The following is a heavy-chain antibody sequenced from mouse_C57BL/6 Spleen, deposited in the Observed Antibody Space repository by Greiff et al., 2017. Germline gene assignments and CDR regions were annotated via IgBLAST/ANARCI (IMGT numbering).Heavy chain of an antibody. CDR3: AIYYYDAYAMDY. CDR1: GYTFTSYG. CDR2: IYPRSGNT. Sequence: VQLQQSGAELARPGASVKLSCKASGYTFTSYGISWVKQRTGQGLEWIGEIYPRSGNTYYNEKFKGKATLTADKSSSTAYMELRSLTSEDSAVYFCAIYYYDAYAMDYWGQGTSVTVSS. V-gene: IGHV1-81*01. D-gene: IGHD2-4*01. J-gene: IGHJ4*01.